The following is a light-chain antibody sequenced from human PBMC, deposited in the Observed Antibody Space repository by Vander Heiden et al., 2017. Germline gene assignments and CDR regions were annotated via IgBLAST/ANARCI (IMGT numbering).Light chain of an antibody. J-gene: IGKJ1*01. CDR3: QQDYSTPQT. CDR2: WAS. CDR1: QSVLYSSNNKNY. Sequence: AVSLGERATINCKSSQSVLYSSNNKNYLAWYQQKPGQPPKLLIYWASTRESGVPDRFSGSGSGTDFTLTISSLQAEDVAVYYCQQDYSTPQTFGQGTKVEIK. V-gene: IGKV4-1*01.